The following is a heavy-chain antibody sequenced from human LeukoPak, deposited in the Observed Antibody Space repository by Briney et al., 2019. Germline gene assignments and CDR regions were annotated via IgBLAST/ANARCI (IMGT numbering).Heavy chain of an antibody. J-gene: IGHJ4*02. D-gene: IGHD3-16*02. CDR2: IRTKANSYAT. CDR3: ARVRFVSSKAYFDY. Sequence: GGSLKLSCAASGFTFSGSAMHWVRQASGKGLEWVGRIRTKANSYATSYAASVKGRFTISRDDSKNTAYLQMNSLRAEDTAVYYCARVRFVSSKAYFDYWGQGTLVTVSS. V-gene: IGHV3-73*01. CDR1: GFTFSGSA.